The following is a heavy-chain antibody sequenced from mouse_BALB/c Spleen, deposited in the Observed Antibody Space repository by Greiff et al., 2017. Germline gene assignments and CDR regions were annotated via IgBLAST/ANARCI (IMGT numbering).Heavy chain of an antibody. D-gene: IGHD2-1*01. CDR1: GYAFSSYW. J-gene: IGHJ2*01. CDR3: ARKDYGNFDY. V-gene: IGHV1-80*01. Sequence: VKLVESGAELVRPGSSVKISCKASGYAFSSYWMNWVKQRPGQGLEWIGQIYPGDGDTNYNGKFKGKATLTADKSSSTAYMQLSSLTSEDSAVYFCARKDYGNFDYWGQGTTLTVSS. CDR2: IYPGDGDT.